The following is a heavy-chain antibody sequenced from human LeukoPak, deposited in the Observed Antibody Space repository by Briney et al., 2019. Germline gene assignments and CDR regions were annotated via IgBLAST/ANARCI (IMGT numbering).Heavy chain of an antibody. CDR1: GFTFSSYS. D-gene: IGHD3-22*01. V-gene: IGHV3-21*01. CDR3: ARVGLDYDSSGYHYYFDY. J-gene: IGHJ4*02. Sequence: GGSLRLSCAASGFTFSSYSMNWVRQAPGKGLEWVSSISSSSSYIYYADSVKGRFTISRDNAKNSLYLQMNSLGAEDTAVYYCARVGLDYDSSGYHYYFDYWGQGTLVTVSS. CDR2: ISSSSSYI.